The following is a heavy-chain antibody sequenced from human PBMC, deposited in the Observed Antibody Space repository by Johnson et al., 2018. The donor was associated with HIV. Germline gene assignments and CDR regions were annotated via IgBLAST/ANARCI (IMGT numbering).Heavy chain of an antibody. D-gene: IGHD5-18*01. CDR2: IYSGGTT. J-gene: IGHJ3*02. Sequence: QLVESGGGLVQPGGSLRLSCAASGFTVSSNYMSWVRQAPGKGLGWVSVIYSGGTTYYADSVKGRFTISRDNSKNTLFLQMNSLRGDDTAVYYCARAYSYGAFDIWGLGTMVTVSS. CDR1: GFTVSSNY. V-gene: IGHV3-66*01. CDR3: ARAYSYGAFDI.